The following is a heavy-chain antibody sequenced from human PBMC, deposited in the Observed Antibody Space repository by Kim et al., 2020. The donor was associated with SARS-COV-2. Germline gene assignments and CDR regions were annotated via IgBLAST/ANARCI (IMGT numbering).Heavy chain of an antibody. J-gene: IGHJ5*02. CDR2: ISAYNGNT. Sequence: ASVKVSCKASGYTFTSYGISWVRQAPGQGLEWMGWISAYNGNTNYAQKLQGRVTMTTDTSTSTAYMELRSLRSDDTAVYYCARDPGNIVVVVAAGNWFDPWGQGTLVTVSS. D-gene: IGHD2-15*01. V-gene: IGHV1-18*01. CDR3: ARDPGNIVVVVAAGNWFDP. CDR1: GYTFTSYG.